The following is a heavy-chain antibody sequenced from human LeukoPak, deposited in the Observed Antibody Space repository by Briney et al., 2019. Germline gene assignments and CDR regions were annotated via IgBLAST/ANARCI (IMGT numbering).Heavy chain of an antibody. V-gene: IGHV1-58*02. CDR3: AADSRRTYYDCWSGYWYAFDI. CDR1: GFTFTTSA. CDR2: IVVGRGNT. D-gene: IGHD3-3*01. J-gene: IGHJ3*02. Sequence: SVKVSCKASGFTFTTSAMQWVRQARGQRPEWIGWIVVGRGNTNYAHKFQETVTITRDMSTSTAYMELSSLRSEDTAVYYCAADSRRTYYDCWSGYWYAFDIWGQGTMVTVSS.